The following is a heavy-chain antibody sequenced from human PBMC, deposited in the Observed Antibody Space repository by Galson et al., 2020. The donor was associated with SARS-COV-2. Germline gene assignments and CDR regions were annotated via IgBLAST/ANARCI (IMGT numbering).Heavy chain of an antibody. CDR1: GFPFTSYS. CDR2: IRGPADAT. V-gene: IGHV3-23*01. J-gene: IGHJ2*01. D-gene: IGHD3-10*01. Sequence: GGSLRLSCAASGFPFTSYSLSWVRQAPGQGLEWVSTIRGPADATYYTDSVKGRFTISRDNSKNTLWLQMNSLRDEDTAMYYCAREGQWFGGYWYFDLWGRGTLVTVSS. CDR3: AREGQWFGGYWYFDL.